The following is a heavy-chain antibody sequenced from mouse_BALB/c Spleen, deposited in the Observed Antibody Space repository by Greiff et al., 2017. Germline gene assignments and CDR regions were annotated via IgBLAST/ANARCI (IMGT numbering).Heavy chain of an antibody. Sequence: VQRVESGPGLVAPSQSLSITCTVSGFSLTSYGVHWVRQPPGKGLEWLGVIWAGGSTNYNSALMSRLSISKDNSKSQVFLKMNSLQTDDTAMYYCARDEGLRRGFAYWGQGTLVTVSA. CDR1: GFSLTSYG. CDR2: IWAGGST. CDR3: ARDEGLRRGFAY. D-gene: IGHD2-2*01. J-gene: IGHJ3*01. V-gene: IGHV2-9*02.